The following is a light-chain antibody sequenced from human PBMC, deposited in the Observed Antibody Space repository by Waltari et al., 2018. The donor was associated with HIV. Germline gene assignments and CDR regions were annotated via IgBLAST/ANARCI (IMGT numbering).Light chain of an antibody. CDR1: SSDIGNYNL. CDR3: CSYGGSSNWL. J-gene: IGLJ2*01. V-gene: IGLV2-23*01. Sequence: QSALTQPASVSGSPGQSITISCTGPSSDIGNYNLVSWYQQHPGKAPKLIIYEGIKRPSGVSNRISGSKSANTASLTISGLQAEDEADYYCCSYGGSSNWLFGGGTKLTVL. CDR2: EGI.